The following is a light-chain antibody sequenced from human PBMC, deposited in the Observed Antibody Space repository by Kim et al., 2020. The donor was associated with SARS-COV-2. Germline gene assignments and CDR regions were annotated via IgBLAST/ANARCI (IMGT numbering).Light chain of an antibody. J-gene: IGKJ1*01. CDR3: QQRSEWPRT. CDR2: DAS. CDR1: QSVSSS. V-gene: IGKV3-11*01. Sequence: EIVLTQSPATLSQSPGEGATLSCRASQSVSSSLAWYQQKPGQAPRLLIYDASNRATGIPARFSGSGSGTDFTLTISSLEPEDFAVYYCQQRSEWPRTFGQGTKVDIK.